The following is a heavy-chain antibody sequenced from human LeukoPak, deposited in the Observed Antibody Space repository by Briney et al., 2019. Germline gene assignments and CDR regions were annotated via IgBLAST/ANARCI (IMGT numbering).Heavy chain of an antibody. Sequence: ASETLSLTCTVSGGSINNYYWSWIRLPAGKRLQWIGRIYTTGSSNYNPSLKGRVTISVDKSKNQFSLNLSSVTAADTAIYYCARDGYSSAWADLEYFDYWGQGIPVTVSS. CDR3: ARDGYSSAWADLEYFDY. CDR1: GGSINNYY. V-gene: IGHV4-4*07. D-gene: IGHD6-19*01. J-gene: IGHJ4*02. CDR2: IYTTGSS.